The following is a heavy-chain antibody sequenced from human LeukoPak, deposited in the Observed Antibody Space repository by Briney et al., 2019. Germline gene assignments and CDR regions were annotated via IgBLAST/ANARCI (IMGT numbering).Heavy chain of an antibody. CDR1: GYTFTSYD. CDR2: MNPNSGNT. D-gene: IGHD4-17*01. CDR3: ARKSMYATVTTLFDY. J-gene: IGHJ4*02. V-gene: IGHV1-8*01. Sequence: ASVKVSCKASGYTFTSYDINWVRQATGQGLEWMGWMNPNSGNTGYAQKFQGRVTMTRDTSTSTVYMELSSLRSEDTAVYYCARKSMYATVTTLFDYWGQGTLVTVSS.